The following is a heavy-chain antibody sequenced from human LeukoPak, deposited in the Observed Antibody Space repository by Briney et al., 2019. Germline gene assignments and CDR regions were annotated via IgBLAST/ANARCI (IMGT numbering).Heavy chain of an antibody. CDR3: ARGLSSSSSPPFDP. J-gene: IGHJ5*02. CDR1: GGSISSYY. CDR2: IYYSGST. V-gene: IGHV4-59*01. Sequence: PSETLSLTCTVSGGSISSYYWSWIRQPPGRGLEWIGYIYYSGSTNYNPSPKSRVTIPVDTSKNQFSLKLSSVTAADTAVYYCARGLSSSSSPPFDPWGQGTLVTVSS. D-gene: IGHD6-6*01.